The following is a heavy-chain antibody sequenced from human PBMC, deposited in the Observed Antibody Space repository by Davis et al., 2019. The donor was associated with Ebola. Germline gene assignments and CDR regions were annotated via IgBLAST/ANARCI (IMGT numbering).Heavy chain of an antibody. Sequence: SETLSLTCTVSGDSISSYYWSWIRQPPGKGLEWIGYIYYTGSTNYNPSLKSRVTISVDTSKNQFSLKLSSVTAADTAVYYCARLLQGDDYWGQGTLVTVSS. V-gene: IGHV4-59*01. CDR3: ARLLQGDDY. D-gene: IGHD3-16*01. CDR1: GDSISSYY. J-gene: IGHJ4*02. CDR2: IYYTGST.